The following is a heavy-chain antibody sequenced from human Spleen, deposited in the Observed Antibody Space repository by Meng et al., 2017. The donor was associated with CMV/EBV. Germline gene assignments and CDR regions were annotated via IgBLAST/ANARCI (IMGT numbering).Heavy chain of an antibody. J-gene: IGHJ3*02. CDR3: AKVGLSGSSGYLSGHEAFDI. D-gene: IGHD3-22*01. CDR2: ISWYGDTT. Sequence: GGSLRLSCAASGFTFDDYAMHWVRQGPGKGLEWVSTISWYGDTTYYADSVKGRFIVSRDNNKNSLYLQMNSLRGEDTALYYCAKVGLSGSSGYLSGHEAFDIWGQGTMVTVSS. V-gene: IGHV3-43D*03. CDR1: GFTFDDYA.